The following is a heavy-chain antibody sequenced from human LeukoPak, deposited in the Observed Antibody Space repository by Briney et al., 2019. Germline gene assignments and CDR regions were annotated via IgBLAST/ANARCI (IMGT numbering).Heavy chain of an antibody. Sequence: PSETLSLTCTVSGGSISSYYWSWIRQPPGKGLEWIGYIYYSGSTNYNPSLKSRGTISVDTSNNQFSLKLTSVTAADTAVYYCARSERGNSAGFDCWGQGTLVTVSS. CDR1: GGSISSYY. J-gene: IGHJ4*02. CDR3: ARSERGNSAGFDC. V-gene: IGHV4-59*01. CDR2: IYYSGST. D-gene: IGHD1-1*01.